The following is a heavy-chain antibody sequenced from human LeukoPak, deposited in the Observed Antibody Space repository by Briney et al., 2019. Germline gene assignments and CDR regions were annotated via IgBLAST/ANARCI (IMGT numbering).Heavy chain of an antibody. Sequence: ETSETLSLTCTVSGGSISSYYWSWIRQPPGKGLEWIGYIYYSGSTNYNPSLQSRVTISVDTSKNQFSLKLSSVTAADTAVYYCARATYSSGWGTSDYWGQGTLVTVSS. J-gene: IGHJ4*02. CDR2: IYYSGST. CDR3: ARATYSSGWGTSDY. V-gene: IGHV4-59*01. D-gene: IGHD6-19*01. CDR1: GGSISSYY.